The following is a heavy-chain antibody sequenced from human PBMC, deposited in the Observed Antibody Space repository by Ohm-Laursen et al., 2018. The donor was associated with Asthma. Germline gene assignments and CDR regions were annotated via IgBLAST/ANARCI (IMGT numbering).Heavy chain of an antibody. J-gene: IGHJ4*02. D-gene: IGHD2-15*01. Sequence: SLRLSCTASGFTFSSYGMHWVRQAPGKGLEWVAVIWYDGSNKYYADSVKGRFTISRDNSKNTLYLQMNSLRAEDTAVYYCARDHRGYCSGGSCYHDYWGQGTLVTVSS. V-gene: IGHV3-33*01. CDR3: ARDHRGYCSGGSCYHDY. CDR2: IWYDGSNK. CDR1: GFTFSSYG.